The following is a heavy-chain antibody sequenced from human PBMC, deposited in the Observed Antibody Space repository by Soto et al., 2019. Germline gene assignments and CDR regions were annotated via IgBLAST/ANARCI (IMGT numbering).Heavy chain of an antibody. J-gene: IGHJ4*02. Sequence: HVQLPEAGPGLVKPSDTLSLTCNVSCGSIKSGGYYWGWIRQPPGKGMAWIGSIHYRGRTSYNPSLESRASISLATAGHHFSLKLTAVTAAATAVYYCARCRDAFGFDSWGQGTLVTVSS. CDR2: IHYRGRT. D-gene: IGHD2-15*01. CDR3: ARCRDAFGFDS. CDR1: CGSIKSGGYY. V-gene: IGHV4-31*03.